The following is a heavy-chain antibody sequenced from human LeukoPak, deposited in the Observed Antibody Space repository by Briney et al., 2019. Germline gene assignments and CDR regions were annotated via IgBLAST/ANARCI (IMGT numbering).Heavy chain of an antibody. J-gene: IGHJ4*02. V-gene: IGHV1-46*01. CDR3: ARVTYYYDSSGYHNYFDY. CDR1: GYTFTSYY. Sequence: ASVKVSCKASGYTFTSYYMHWVRQAPGQGLEWMGIINPSGGSTSYAQKFQGRVTMTRDTSTSTVYMELSSLRSEDTAVYYCARVTYYYDSSGYHNYFDYWGQGTLVTASS. CDR2: INPSGGST. D-gene: IGHD3-22*01.